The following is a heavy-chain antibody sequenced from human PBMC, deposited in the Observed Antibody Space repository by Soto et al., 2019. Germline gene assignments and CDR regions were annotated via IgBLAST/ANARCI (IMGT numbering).Heavy chain of an antibody. V-gene: IGHV4-39*01. CDR1: GGSISSSSYY. J-gene: IGHJ4*02. Sequence: SETLSLTCTVSGGSISSSSYYWGWIRQPPGKGLEWIGSIYYSGSTYYNPSLKSRVTISVDTSKNQFSLKLSSVTAADTAVYYCARQGSPVEPIVGYCTNGVCPHPSEVYYFDYWGQGTLVTVSS. CDR2: IYYSGST. D-gene: IGHD2-8*01. CDR3: ARQGSPVEPIVGYCTNGVCPHPSEVYYFDY.